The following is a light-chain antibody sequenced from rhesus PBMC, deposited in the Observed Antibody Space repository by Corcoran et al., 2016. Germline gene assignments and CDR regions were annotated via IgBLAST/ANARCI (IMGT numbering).Light chain of an antibody. CDR1: QGIKSY. J-gene: IGKJ1*01. CDR3: LQHNSDPPWT. V-gene: IGKV1-28*03. CDR2: AAS. Sequence: DIQMTQSPSSLSASVGDTVTITCRASQGIKSYLNWFQQKPGKAPKLLIYAASSLESGVPSRFSGSGSGTDFTLTISSLQPEDFAVYYCLQHNSDPPWTFGQGTKVEIK.